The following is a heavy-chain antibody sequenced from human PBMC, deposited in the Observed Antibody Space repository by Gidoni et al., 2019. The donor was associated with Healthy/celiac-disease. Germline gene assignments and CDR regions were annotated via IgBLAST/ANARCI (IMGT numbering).Heavy chain of an antibody. CDR3: ARTDSGSYAFNDGMDV. J-gene: IGHJ6*02. CDR1: GGTFSSYA. V-gene: IGHV1-69*01. D-gene: IGHD1-26*01. CDR2: IIPIFGTA. Sequence: QVQLVQSGAEVKKPGSSVKVSCQASGGTFSSYAISWVRQAPGQGLEWLGGIIPIFGTANYAQKFQGRVTITADESTSTAYMELSSLRSEDTAVYYCARTDSGSYAFNDGMDVWGQGTTVTVSS.